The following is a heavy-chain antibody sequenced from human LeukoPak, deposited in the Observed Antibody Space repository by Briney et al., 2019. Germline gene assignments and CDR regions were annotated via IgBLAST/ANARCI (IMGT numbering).Heavy chain of an antibody. V-gene: IGHV1-2*02. CDR3: ARAHEEVAGSFWFDP. CDR2: INPNSGGT. Sequence: ASVKVSGKASVYTYTGYYMHWVRQAPGQGLEWMGWINPNSGGTNYAQKFQGRVTMTRDTSISTAYMELSRLRSDDTAVYYCARAHEEVAGSFWFDPWGQGTLVTVSS. CDR1: VYTYTGYY. J-gene: IGHJ5*02. D-gene: IGHD6-19*01.